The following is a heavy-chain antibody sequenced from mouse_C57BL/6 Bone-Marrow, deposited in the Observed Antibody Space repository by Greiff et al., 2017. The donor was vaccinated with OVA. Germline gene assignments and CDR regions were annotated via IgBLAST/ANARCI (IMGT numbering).Heavy chain of an antibody. Sequence: VQLQQSDAELVKPGASVKISCKASGYTFTGHSINWMKQRPEQGLEWIGYIYPRDGSTKYNEKFKGKATLTADKSSSTAYMQLNSLTSEDAAVCFCASIPYFDYWGQGTTLTVSS. J-gene: IGHJ2*01. CDR3: ASIPYFDY. CDR1: GYTFTGHS. CDR2: IYPRDGST. V-gene: IGHV1-78*01.